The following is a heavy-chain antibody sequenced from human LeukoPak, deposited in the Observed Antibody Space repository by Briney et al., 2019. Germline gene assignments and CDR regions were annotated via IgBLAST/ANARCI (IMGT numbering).Heavy chain of an antibody. CDR3: ARHGHSSSWYRY. D-gene: IGHD6-13*01. Sequence: TSETLSFTCAVYGGSFSGYYWSWIRQPPGKGLEWIGEINQSGSTNYNPSPKSRVTISVDTSKNQFSLKLSSVTAADTAVYYCARHGHSSSWYRYWGQGTLVTVSS. J-gene: IGHJ4*02. V-gene: IGHV4-34*01. CDR2: INQSGST. CDR1: GGSFSGYY.